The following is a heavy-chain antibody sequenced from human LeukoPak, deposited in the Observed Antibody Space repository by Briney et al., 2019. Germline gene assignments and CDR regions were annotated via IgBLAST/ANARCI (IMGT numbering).Heavy chain of an antibody. D-gene: IGHD3-3*01. CDR2: ISGSGGST. Sequence: PGGSLRLSCAASGFTFSSYAMSWVRQAPGKGLEWVSAISGSGGSTYYADSVKGRFTISRDNSKNTLYLQMNSLRAEGTAVYYCAKLGGAPNYDFWSGYYDIADYWGQGTLVTVSS. CDR3: AKLGGAPNYDFWSGYYDIADY. J-gene: IGHJ4*02. CDR1: GFTFSSYA. V-gene: IGHV3-23*01.